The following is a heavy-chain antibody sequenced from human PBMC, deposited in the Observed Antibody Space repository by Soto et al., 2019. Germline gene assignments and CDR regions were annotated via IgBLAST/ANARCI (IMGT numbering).Heavy chain of an antibody. J-gene: IGHJ4*02. V-gene: IGHV3-23*01. D-gene: IGHD3-22*01. CDR2: ISGSGGST. CDR1: GFTFSSYA. Sequence: EVQLLESGGGLVQPGGSLRLSCAASGFTFSSYAMSWVRQAPGKGLEWVSAISGSGGSTYYADSVKGRFTISRDNSTNTLYLQMNSLRAEDTAVYYCAKFPYASDYYDSSGYYDWGGYFDYWGQGTLVTVSS. CDR3: AKFPYASDYYDSSGYYDWGGYFDY.